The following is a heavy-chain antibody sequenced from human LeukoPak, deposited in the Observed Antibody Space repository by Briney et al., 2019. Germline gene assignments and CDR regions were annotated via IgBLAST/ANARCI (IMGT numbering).Heavy chain of an antibody. CDR2: MWYDGSKD. J-gene: IGHJ4*02. CDR3: AKDRETYEYTFDY. D-gene: IGHD6-6*01. V-gene: IGHV3-33*06. Sequence: PGKSLRLSCAASGFSFSTYAIHWVRQAPGKGLEWVAVMWYDGSKDYYADSVKGRFTISRDTSKNTLYLQMNNLRAEDTAVYYCAKDRETYEYTFDYWGQGTLVTVSS. CDR1: GFSFSTYA.